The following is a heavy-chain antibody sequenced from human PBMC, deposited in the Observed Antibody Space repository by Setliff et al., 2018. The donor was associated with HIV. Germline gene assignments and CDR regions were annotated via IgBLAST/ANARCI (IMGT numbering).Heavy chain of an antibody. V-gene: IGHV5-51*01. J-gene: IGHJ4*02. D-gene: IGHD3-10*01. CDR2: IHPGDSDT. CDR1: GYAFDNYW. Sequence: GESLKISCRASGYAFDNYWIGWVRQMPGKGLEWMGIIHPGDSDTRYSPSFQGQVTISADKSISTAYLQWSSLKASDTAMYYCARRGVRGEHFDYWGQGTLVTVSS. CDR3: ARRGVRGEHFDY.